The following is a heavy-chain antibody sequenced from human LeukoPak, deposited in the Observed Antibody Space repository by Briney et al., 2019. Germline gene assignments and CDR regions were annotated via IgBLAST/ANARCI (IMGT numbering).Heavy chain of an antibody. J-gene: IGHJ4*02. V-gene: IGHV3-15*07. Sequence: PGGSLRLSCAASGFSLSDAWMNWVRQAPGRGLEWVARIKNKRDGDGADYGAPVKGRFTISRDDRKSTVYLHMNNLKPEDTAVYYCTTDLPSSSRWSNDWGGQGTQVTVPS. CDR1: GFSLSDAW. CDR3: TTDLPSSSRWSNDW. CDR2: IKNKRDGDGA. D-gene: IGHD6-13*01.